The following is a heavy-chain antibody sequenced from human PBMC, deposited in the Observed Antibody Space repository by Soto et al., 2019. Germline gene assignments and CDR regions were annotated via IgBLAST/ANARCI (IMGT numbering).Heavy chain of an antibody. CDR1: GFTFDDYT. CDR2: ISWDGGST. Sequence: EVQLVESGGVVVQPGGSLRLSCAASGFTFDDYTMHWVRQAPGKGLEWVSLISWDGGSTYYADSVKGRFTISRDNSKISLYLQMNSLRTEDTALYYCASTRSSSRAGDAFDIWGQGTMVTVSS. V-gene: IGHV3-43*01. J-gene: IGHJ3*02. CDR3: ASTRSSSRAGDAFDI. D-gene: IGHD6-13*01.